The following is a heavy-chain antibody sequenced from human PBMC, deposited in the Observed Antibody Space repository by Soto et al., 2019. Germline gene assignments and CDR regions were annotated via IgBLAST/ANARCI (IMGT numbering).Heavy chain of an antibody. J-gene: IGHJ6*04. CDR1: GFSFSSFA. V-gene: IGHV3-23*01. CDR3: AKGVELDV. CDR2: IGDSGAST. D-gene: IGHD1-26*01. Sequence: EVLLLESGGGLVQPGGSLRLSCEASGFSFSSFAMNWVRQDLGKGLEWVSAIGDSGASTYYPDSVKGRFTISRDNSRNTLYLQLNSLRAEDTAVYYCAKGVELDVWGNGTTVTVSS.